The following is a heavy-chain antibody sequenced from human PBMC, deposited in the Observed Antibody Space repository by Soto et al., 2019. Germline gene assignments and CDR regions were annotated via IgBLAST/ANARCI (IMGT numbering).Heavy chain of an antibody. J-gene: IGHJ6*03. V-gene: IGHV3-64*01. CDR2: ISSNGGST. Sequence: EVQLVESGGGLVQPGGSLRLSCAASGFTFSSYAMHWVRQAPGKGLEYVSAISSNGGSTYYANSVKGRFTISRDNSKNTLYLQMCSLRAEDMAVYYCARESRPPGYYYYYYMDVWGKGTTVTVSS. CDR3: ARESRPPGYYYYYYMDV. D-gene: IGHD6-6*01. CDR1: GFTFSSYA.